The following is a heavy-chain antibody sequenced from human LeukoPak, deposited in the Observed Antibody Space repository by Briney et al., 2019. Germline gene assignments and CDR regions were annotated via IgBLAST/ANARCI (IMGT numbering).Heavy chain of an antibody. D-gene: IGHD6-19*01. Sequence: ASVKVSCKASGYTFTSYGISWVRQAPGQGLEWMGIINPSGGSTTYAQKFQGRVTMTRDTSTSTVYMQLSSLRSEDTAIYYCARRGSSSLSYYGMDVWGQGTTVTVS. J-gene: IGHJ6*02. CDR1: GYTFTSYG. V-gene: IGHV1-46*01. CDR3: ARRGSSSLSYYGMDV. CDR2: INPSGGST.